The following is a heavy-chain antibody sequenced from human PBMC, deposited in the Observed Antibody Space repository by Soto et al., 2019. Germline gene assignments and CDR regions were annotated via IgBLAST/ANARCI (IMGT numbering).Heavy chain of an antibody. V-gene: IGHV4-30-4*01. CDR2: IYYSGST. D-gene: IGHD3-22*01. CDR3: AIYYDKKSYAFDI. CDR1: GGSISSTDYY. Sequence: ASETLSLTCTVSGGSISSTDYYWSWIRQPPGKGLEWIGYIYYSGSTYYNPSLKSRVTMSVDTSKNQFSLRLNSVTAADTAMYYCAIYYDKKSYAFDIWGQGTMVTVSS. J-gene: IGHJ3*02.